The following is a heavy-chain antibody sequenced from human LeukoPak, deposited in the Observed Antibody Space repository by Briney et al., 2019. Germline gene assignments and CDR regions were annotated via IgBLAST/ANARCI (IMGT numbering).Heavy chain of an antibody. J-gene: IGHJ3*02. Sequence: SVKVSCKASGGTFSSYAISWVRQAPGQGLEWMGGIIPIFGTANYAQKFQGRVTITTDESTSTAYMELSSLRSDDTAVYYCARGRWLQLVGIRGDDAFDIWGQGTMVTVSS. D-gene: IGHD5-24*01. V-gene: IGHV1-69*05. CDR3: ARGRWLQLVGIRGDDAFDI. CDR1: GGTFSSYA. CDR2: IIPIFGTA.